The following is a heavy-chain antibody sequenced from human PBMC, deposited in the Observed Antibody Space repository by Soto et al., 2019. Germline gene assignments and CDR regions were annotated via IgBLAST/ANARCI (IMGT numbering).Heavy chain of an antibody. CDR1: GGTFSSYA. Sequence: SVKVSCKASGGTFSSYAISWVRQAPGQGLEWMGGIIPIFGTANYAQKFQGRVTITADKSTSTAYMELSSLRSEDTAVYYCARASDKAALGYYYSRGYYSYWGQGTLVTVSS. CDR2: IIPIFGTA. V-gene: IGHV1-69*06. J-gene: IGHJ4*02. D-gene: IGHD3-22*01. CDR3: ARASDKAALGYYYSRGYYSY.